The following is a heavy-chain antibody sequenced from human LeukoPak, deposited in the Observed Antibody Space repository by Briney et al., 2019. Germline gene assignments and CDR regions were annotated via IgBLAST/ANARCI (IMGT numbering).Heavy chain of an antibody. Sequence: PSETLSLTCTVSGGSISSSNYYWGWIRQPPGKGLEWIGSIYYSGSTYYNPSLKSRLTISVHTPKNQFSQKLTSVTAADTAVYYCARAVVVTTTWIVYYFDYWGQGTLVTVSS. CDR2: IYYSGST. J-gene: IGHJ4*02. V-gene: IGHV4-39*01. D-gene: IGHD2-21*02. CDR3: ARAVVVTTTWIVYYFDY. CDR1: GGSISSSNYY.